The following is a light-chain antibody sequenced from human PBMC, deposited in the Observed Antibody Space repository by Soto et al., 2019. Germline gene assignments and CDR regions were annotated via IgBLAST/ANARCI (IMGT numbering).Light chain of an antibody. V-gene: IGLV2-14*03. CDR1: SSDVGGYNY. Sequence: QSVLTQPASVSGSPGQSITISCTRTSSDVGGYNYVSWYQHHPGKVPQLMIYDVSNRPSGVSNRFSGSKSGNTASLTISGLQAEDEADYYCYSYTSSNTYVFGTGTKVTVL. CDR2: DVS. CDR3: YSYTSSNTYV. J-gene: IGLJ1*01.